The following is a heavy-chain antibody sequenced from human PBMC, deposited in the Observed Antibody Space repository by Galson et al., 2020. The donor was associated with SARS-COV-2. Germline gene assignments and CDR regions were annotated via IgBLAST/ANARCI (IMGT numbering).Heavy chain of an antibody. V-gene: IGHV3-23*01. Sequence: GESLKISCAASGFTFSTFGMSWVHQAPGKGLQWVAGISGSGLATYYADTVKGRFTISRDNSKNALYLELNSLRDEDTGLYSCAKGGMGWGLVFFDHWGQGTLVTVSS. D-gene: IGHD2-8*01. CDR1: GFTFSTFG. CDR3: AKGGMGWGLVFFDH. CDR2: ISGSGLAT. J-gene: IGHJ4*02.